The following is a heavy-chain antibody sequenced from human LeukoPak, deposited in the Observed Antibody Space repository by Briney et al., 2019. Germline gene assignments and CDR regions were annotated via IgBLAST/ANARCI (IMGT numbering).Heavy chain of an antibody. J-gene: IGHJ4*02. D-gene: IGHD7-27*01. CDR2: IIPIFGTA. V-gene: IGHV1-69*13. CDR1: GGTFSSYG. Sequence: SVKVSCKASGGTFSSYGISWVRQAPGQGLEWMGGIIPIFGTANYAQKFQGRVTITADESTSTAYMELSSLRSEDTAVYYCARDNTGDAYFDYWGQGTLVTVSS. CDR3: ARDNTGDAYFDY.